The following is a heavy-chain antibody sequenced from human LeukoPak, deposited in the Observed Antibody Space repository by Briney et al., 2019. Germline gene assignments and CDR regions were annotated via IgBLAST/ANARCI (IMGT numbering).Heavy chain of an antibody. J-gene: IGHJ5*02. CDR3: TRALPNSSSWSRWFDP. V-gene: IGHV3-73*01. CDR2: IRSKANSYAT. D-gene: IGHD6-13*01. CDR1: GFTFSGSA. Sequence: GGSLRLSCAASGFTFSGSAMHWVRQASGKGLEWVGCIRSKANSYATAYAASVKGRFTISRDDSKNTAYLQMNSLKTEDTAVYYCTRALPNSSSWSRWFDPWGQGTLVTVSS.